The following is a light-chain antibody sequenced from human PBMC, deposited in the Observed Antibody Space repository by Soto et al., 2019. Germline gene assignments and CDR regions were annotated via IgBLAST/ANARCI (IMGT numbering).Light chain of an antibody. J-gene: IGLJ2*01. CDR1: SSNIGTNY. CDR3: AAWDDSLRGPV. Sequence: QSVLTQPPSASGTPGPRVTISGSGSSSNIGTNYVYWYQQLPGTAPKLLIYSNNQRPSVVPDRFSGSKSGTSASLAISGLRSEAEAEYYCAAWDDSLRGPVFGGGTKLTVL. CDR2: SNN. V-gene: IGLV1-47*02.